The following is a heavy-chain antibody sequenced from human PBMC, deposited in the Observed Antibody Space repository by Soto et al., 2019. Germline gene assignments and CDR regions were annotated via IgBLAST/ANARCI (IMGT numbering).Heavy chain of an antibody. CDR3: ARECSLVVPAVSNWFDP. CDR1: GGSISSGGYY. V-gene: IGHV4-31*03. J-gene: IGHJ5*02. Sequence: SETLSLTCTVSGGSISSGGYYWSWIRQHPGKGLEWIGYIYYSGSTYYNPSLKSRVTISVDTSKDQFSLKLSSVTAADTAVYYCARECSLVVPAVSNWFDPWGQGTLVTVSS. D-gene: IGHD2-2*01. CDR2: IYYSGST.